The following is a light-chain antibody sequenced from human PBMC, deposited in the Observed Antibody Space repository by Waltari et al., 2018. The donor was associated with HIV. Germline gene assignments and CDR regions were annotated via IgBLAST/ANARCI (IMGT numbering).Light chain of an antibody. J-gene: IGKJ4*01. CDR3: QQFQTFPLT. V-gene: IGKV1-13*02. Sequence: AIQLPQSPSFLSASVGDRVNITCRTSQGITNAIAWYQQRPGKPPKLLIYEASNLDSGVPSRFSGSGSGTDFTLTISSLQPEDFATYYCQQFQTFPLTFGGGTNIEIK. CDR1: QGITNA. CDR2: EAS.